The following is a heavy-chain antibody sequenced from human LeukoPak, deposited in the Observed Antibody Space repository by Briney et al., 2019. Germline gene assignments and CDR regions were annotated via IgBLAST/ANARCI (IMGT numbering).Heavy chain of an antibody. J-gene: IGHJ4*02. CDR2: IYAGGAT. CDR1: GFTVVTNY. Sequence: PGGSLRLSCAASGFTVVTNYMSWVRQVPGKGLEWVSVIYAGGATYYSDSVRGRFTISRDNSKNTLYLQMNSLRAEDTAVYYCARDLNWGQGTLVTVSS. CDR3: ARDLN. V-gene: IGHV3-66*01.